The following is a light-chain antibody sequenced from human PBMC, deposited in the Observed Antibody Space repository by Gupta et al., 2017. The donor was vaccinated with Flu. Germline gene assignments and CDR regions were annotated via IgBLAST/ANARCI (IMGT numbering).Light chain of an antibody. CDR2: EVS. V-gene: IGLV2-14*01. CDR3: TSYRSSSALYV. J-gene: IGLJ1*01. Sequence: QSALTQPASVSGSPGQSITISCTGTTSDVGGYNNFSWYQQHPGKAPKLMIYEVSNRPSGVSNRFSGSKSGNTASLAISGLQAEDEADYYCTSYRSSSALYVFGTGTKVTVL. CDR1: TSDVGGYNN.